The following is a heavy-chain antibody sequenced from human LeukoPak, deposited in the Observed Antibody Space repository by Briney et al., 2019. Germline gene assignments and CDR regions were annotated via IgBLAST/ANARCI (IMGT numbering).Heavy chain of an antibody. V-gene: IGHV1-46*01. CDR1: GYTVTSYY. CDR3: AALGGSYYQAYYFDY. Sequence: ASVKVSCKASGYTVTSYYMHWVRQAPGQGLEWMGIINPSGGSTSYAQKFQGRVTMTRDTSTSTVYMELSSLRSEDTAVYYCAALGGSYYQAYYFDYWGQGTLVTVSS. CDR2: INPSGGST. J-gene: IGHJ4*02. D-gene: IGHD1-26*01.